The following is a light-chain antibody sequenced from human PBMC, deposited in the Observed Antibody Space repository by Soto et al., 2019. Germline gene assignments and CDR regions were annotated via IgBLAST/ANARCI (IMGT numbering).Light chain of an antibody. CDR1: SGSIASNY. J-gene: IGLJ2*01. CDR2: DEN. V-gene: IGLV6-57*02. Sequence: NFMLTQPHSVSESPGKTVTISCTGSSGSIASNYVQWYQQRPGSAPTTVIYDENHRPSGVPDRFSGSIDSSSNSASLTISGLKTEDEADYYCQSYDSSNHVVFGGGTKLTVL. CDR3: QSYDSSNHVV.